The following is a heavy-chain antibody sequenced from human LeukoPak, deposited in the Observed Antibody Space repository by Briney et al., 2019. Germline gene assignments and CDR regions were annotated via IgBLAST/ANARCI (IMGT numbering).Heavy chain of an antibody. Sequence: GGSLRLSCAASGFAVSNNYMSWVRQAPGKGLEWVSVIYSGGSTYYADSVKGRFTISRDNSKNTLYLQMNSLRAEDTAVYYCARGYDSSGYSFDYWGQGTLVTVSS. D-gene: IGHD3-22*01. CDR2: IYSGGST. V-gene: IGHV3-53*01. J-gene: IGHJ4*02. CDR1: GFAVSNNY. CDR3: ARGYDSSGYSFDY.